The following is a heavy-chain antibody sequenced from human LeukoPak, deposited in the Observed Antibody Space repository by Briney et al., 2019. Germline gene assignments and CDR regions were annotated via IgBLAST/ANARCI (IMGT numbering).Heavy chain of an antibody. V-gene: IGHV4-4*07. J-gene: IGHJ5*02. CDR1: GGSIRSYY. Sequence: SETLSLTCTVSGGSIRSYYWNWIRQPAGKGLEWIGRIYTTGITNYNPSLKSRVTMSVDTSKNDFSLKLSSVTAADTAVYYCARAVVVAATPRPLGWFDPWGQGTLVTVSS. CDR3: ARAVVVAATPRPLGWFDP. D-gene: IGHD2-15*01. CDR2: IYTTGIT.